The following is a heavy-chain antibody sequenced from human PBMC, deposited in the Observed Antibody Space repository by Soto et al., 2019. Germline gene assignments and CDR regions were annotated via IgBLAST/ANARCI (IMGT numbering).Heavy chain of an antibody. D-gene: IGHD3-16*01. CDR3: AKWHTYNYDSLAFSGFDC. CDR1: GLSFSSYA. V-gene: IGHV3-23*01. J-gene: IGHJ4*02. CDR2: ISGGDGSP. Sequence: GSLRLSGVVSGLSFSSYAITWVRQAPGKGLEWVSAISGGDGSPSYADSVKGRFTISRDNSKNTLYLHMNSLRADDTAAYYCAKWHTYNYDSLAFSGFDCWGQGTQVTVSS.